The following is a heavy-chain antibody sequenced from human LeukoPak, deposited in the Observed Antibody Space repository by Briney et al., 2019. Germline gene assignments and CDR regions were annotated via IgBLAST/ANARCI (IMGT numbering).Heavy chain of an antibody. Sequence: GGSLRLSCAASGFTFGSYSMNWVRQAPGKGLEWVSSISSSSSYIYYADSVKGRFTISRDNAKNSLYLQMNSLRAEDTAVYYCARDPIAVAGMEYFDYWGQGTLVTVSS. CDR2: ISSSSSYI. J-gene: IGHJ4*02. CDR1: GFTFGSYS. D-gene: IGHD6-19*01. CDR3: ARDPIAVAGMEYFDY. V-gene: IGHV3-21*01.